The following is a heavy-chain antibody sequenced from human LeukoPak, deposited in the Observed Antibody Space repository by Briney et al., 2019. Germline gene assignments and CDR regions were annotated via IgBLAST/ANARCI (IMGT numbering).Heavy chain of an antibody. J-gene: IGHJ4*02. CDR3: AKRIGGARPGLGFDY. CDR1: GFTFSSYA. D-gene: IGHD6-6*01. Sequence: GGSLRLSCAASGFTFSSYAMSWVRQAPGKGLEWVSAISGSGGSTYYADSVKGRFTISRDNSKNTLYLQMNSLRAEDTAVYYCAKRIGGARPGLGFDYWGQGTLVTVPS. V-gene: IGHV3-23*01. CDR2: ISGSGGST.